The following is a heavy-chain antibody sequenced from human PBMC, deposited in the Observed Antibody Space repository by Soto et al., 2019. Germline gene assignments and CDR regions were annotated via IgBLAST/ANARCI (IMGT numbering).Heavy chain of an antibody. Sequence: PGGSLRLSCAASGFTFSDYYMSWIRQAPGKGLEWVSYISSSSSYTNYADSVKGRFTISRDNAKNSLYLQMNSLRAEDTAVYYCAPMAPPYYFDYWGQGTLVTVSS. CDR3: APMAPPYYFDY. CDR1: GFTFSDYY. V-gene: IGHV3-11*03. D-gene: IGHD3-10*01. CDR2: ISSSSSYT. J-gene: IGHJ4*02.